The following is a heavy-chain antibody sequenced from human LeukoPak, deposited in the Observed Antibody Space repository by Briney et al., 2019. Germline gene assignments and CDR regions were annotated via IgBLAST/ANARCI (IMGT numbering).Heavy chain of an antibody. J-gene: IGHJ6*02. CDR1: GFTFSSHA. CDR3: AKAKWELYYYALDV. D-gene: IGHD1-26*01. V-gene: IGHV3-23*01. CDR2: IRGSGGST. Sequence: GSLRLSCAASGFTFSSHAMTWVRQAPGKGLEWVSAIRGSGGSTYYADSVKGRFTISRDNSKNTLYPQMNSLRAEDTAVYYCAKAKWELYYYALDVWGQGTTVTVSS.